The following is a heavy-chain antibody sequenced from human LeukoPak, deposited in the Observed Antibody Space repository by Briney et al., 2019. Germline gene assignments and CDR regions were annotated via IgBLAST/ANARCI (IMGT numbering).Heavy chain of an antibody. CDR1: GGTFSSCA. Sequence: SVKVSCKASGGTFSSCAISWVRQAPGQGLEWMGGIIPIFGTANYAQKFQGRVTITADESTSTAYMELSSLRSEDTAVYYCARDGDCSGGSCYSFDYWGQGTLVTVSS. CDR2: IIPIFGTA. J-gene: IGHJ4*02. D-gene: IGHD2-15*01. CDR3: ARDGDCSGGSCYSFDY. V-gene: IGHV1-69*01.